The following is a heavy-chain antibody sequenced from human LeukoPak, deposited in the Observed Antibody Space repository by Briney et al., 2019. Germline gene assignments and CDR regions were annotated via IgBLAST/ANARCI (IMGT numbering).Heavy chain of an antibody. D-gene: IGHD3-10*01. CDR2: IYHSGST. V-gene: IGHV4-4*02. Sequence: PSETLSLTCAVSGGSISSSNWWSWVRQPPGKGLEWIGEIYHSGSTNYNPSLKSRVTISVDKSKNQFSLKLSSVTAADTAVYYCARDPITMVRGVEYDYWGQGTLVTVSS. J-gene: IGHJ4*02. CDR1: GGSISSSNW. CDR3: ARDPITMVRGVEYDY.